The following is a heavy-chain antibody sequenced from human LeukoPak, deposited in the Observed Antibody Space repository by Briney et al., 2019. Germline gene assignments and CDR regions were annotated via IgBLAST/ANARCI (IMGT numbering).Heavy chain of an antibody. CDR1: GYTLTSYA. V-gene: IGHV1-3*01. D-gene: IGHD4-17*01. CDR2: INAGNGNT. Sequence: ASVKVSCKASGYTLTSYAMHWVRQAPGQRLEWMGWINAGNGNTKYSQKFQGRVTITRDTSASTAYMELSSLRSEDTAVYYCARGGDDYGDYAEMGDFDYRGQGTLVTVSS. J-gene: IGHJ4*02. CDR3: ARGGDDYGDYAEMGDFDY.